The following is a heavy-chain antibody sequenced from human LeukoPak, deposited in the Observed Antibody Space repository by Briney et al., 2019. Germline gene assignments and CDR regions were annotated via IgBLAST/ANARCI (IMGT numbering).Heavy chain of an antibody. Sequence: GGSLRLSCAASGFTFSSYSMNWVRQAPGKGLEWVSYISSSSTIYYADSVKGRFTISRDNAKNSLYLQMNSLRAEDTAVYYCARRAAVAGTVDYWGQGTLVTVSS. V-gene: IGHV3-48*01. D-gene: IGHD6-19*01. J-gene: IGHJ4*02. CDR2: ISSSSTI. CDR3: ARRAAVAGTVDY. CDR1: GFTFSSYS.